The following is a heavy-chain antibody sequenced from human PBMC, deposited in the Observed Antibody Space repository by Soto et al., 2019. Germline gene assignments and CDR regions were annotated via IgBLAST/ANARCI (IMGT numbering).Heavy chain of an antibody. D-gene: IGHD6-19*01. CDR3: VKEVVNSGWTYFDY. CDR1: GFTFITYA. Sequence: WGSLRLSCAASGFTFITYAIIFFRHSPGKGLEWVSAISDSGGRTYYVDSVKGRFTISRDNSKNTLYLQMNSLRAEDTAVYFCVKEVVNSGWTYFDYWGQGTLVTVSS. J-gene: IGHJ4*02. CDR2: ISDSGGRT. V-gene: IGHV3-23*01.